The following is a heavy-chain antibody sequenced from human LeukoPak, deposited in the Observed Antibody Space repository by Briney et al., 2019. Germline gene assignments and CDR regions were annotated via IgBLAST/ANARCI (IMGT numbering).Heavy chain of an antibody. CDR3: ARDIRIRRTGTPYNWFAP. CDR1: GDSVSSNSAA. J-gene: IGHJ5*02. V-gene: IGHV6-1*01. D-gene: IGHD2-8*02. Sequence: SQTLSLTCAISGDSVSSNSAAWHWIRQSPSRGLEWLGRTYYRSKWYEDYAVSVKGRISINPDTSKNQFSLQLNSVTPEDTAVYYCARDIRIRRTGTPYNWFAPWGQGTLVTVSS. CDR2: TYYRSKWYE.